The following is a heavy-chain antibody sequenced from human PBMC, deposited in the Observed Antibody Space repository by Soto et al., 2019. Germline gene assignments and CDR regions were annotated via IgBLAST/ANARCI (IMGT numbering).Heavy chain of an antibody. CDR2: IKQDGSEK. Sequence: GGSLRLSCAAPGFTFSSYWMSWVRQAPGKGLEWVANIKQDGSEKYYVDSVKGRFTISRDNAKNSLYLQMNSLRAEDTAVYYCARARSSGAIDYWGQGTLVTVSS. J-gene: IGHJ4*02. D-gene: IGHD6-19*01. CDR1: GFTFSSYW. V-gene: IGHV3-7*05. CDR3: ARARSSGAIDY.